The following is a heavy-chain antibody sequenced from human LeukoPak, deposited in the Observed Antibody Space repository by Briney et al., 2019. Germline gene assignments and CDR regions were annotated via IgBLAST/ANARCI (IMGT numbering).Heavy chain of an antibody. CDR3: ARDPTEGFEELLSPPDY. V-gene: IGHV3-7*03. Sequence: GGSLRLSCAASGFTFGYFWMSWVRQAPGRGLQWVASMKGDGSLIHYVDSVKGRFTISRDNAKNSLYLQMNSLRAEDTALYYCARDPTEGFEELLSPPDYWGQGTLVTVSS. D-gene: IGHD3-10*01. CDR2: MKGDGSLI. J-gene: IGHJ4*02. CDR1: GFTFGYFW.